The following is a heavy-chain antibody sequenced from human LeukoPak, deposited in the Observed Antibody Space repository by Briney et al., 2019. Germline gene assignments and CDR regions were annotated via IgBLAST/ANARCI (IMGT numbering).Heavy chain of an antibody. V-gene: IGHV3-30-3*01. CDR3: ARAFTAYQLTRLDY. CDR1: GFTFSSFA. D-gene: IGHD2-2*01. CDR2: ISYDGSNA. Sequence: GGSLRLSCSASGFTFSSFAMHWVRQAPGKGLEWVGVISYDGSNAFYADSVKGRFTISRDNSKNALYVQMSSLSADDRAVYYCARAFTAYQLTRLDYWGQGTLVTVSS. J-gene: IGHJ4*02.